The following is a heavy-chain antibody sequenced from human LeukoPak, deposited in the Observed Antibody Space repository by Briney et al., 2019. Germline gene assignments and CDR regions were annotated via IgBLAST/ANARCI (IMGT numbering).Heavy chain of an antibody. CDR3: AREGVGHDFWSGYSPFDY. J-gene: IGHJ4*02. CDR2: INWNGGST. CDR1: GFTFDDYG. Sequence: GGSLRLSCAASGFTFDDYGMSWVRQAPGKGLEWVSGINWNGGSTGYADSVKGRFTISRDNAKNSLYLQMNSLRAEDTALYYCAREGVGHDFWSGYSPFDYWGQGTLVTVSS. D-gene: IGHD3-3*01. V-gene: IGHV3-20*04.